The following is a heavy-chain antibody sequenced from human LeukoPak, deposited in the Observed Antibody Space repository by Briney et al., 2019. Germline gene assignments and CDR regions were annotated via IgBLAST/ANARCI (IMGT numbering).Heavy chain of an antibody. CDR2: IKQDGSEK. CDR1: GFTFSSYW. CDR3: ARGGITMVRGEIFDY. V-gene: IGHV3-7*01. D-gene: IGHD3-10*01. Sequence: GGSLRLSCAASGFTFSSYWMSWVRQAPGKGLEWVANIKQDGSEKYYVDSVKGRFTISRDNAKNSLYLQMNSLRAEDTAVYYCARGGITMVRGEIFDYWGQGTLVTVSS. J-gene: IGHJ4*02.